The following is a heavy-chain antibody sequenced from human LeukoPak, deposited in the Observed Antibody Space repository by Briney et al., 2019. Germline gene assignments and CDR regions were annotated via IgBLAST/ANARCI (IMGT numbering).Heavy chain of an antibody. J-gene: IGHJ4*02. CDR1: GFTFSSYA. D-gene: IGHD6-6*01. V-gene: IGHV3-23*01. Sequence: GGSLRLSCAASGFTFSSYAMSWVRQAPGKGLEWVSAISGSGGTTYYADSVEGRFTISRDNAKNSLYLQMNSLTVEDTAVYYCARDRGTTSSAGHYLDFWGQGTLVTVSS. CDR2: ISGSGGTT. CDR3: ARDRGTTSSAGHYLDF.